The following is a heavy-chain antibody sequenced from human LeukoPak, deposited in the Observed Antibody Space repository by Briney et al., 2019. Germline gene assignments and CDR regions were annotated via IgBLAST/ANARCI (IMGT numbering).Heavy chain of an antibody. Sequence: PSETLSLTCTVSGGSISSGDYYWSWIRQPPGTGLEWLGYIYYSGSTYYNPSLKSRVTISVDTSKNQFSLKLSSVTAADTAVYYCARIFRGADGSGSYYRTFDYWGQGTLVTVSS. CDR1: GGSISSGDYY. CDR2: IYYSGST. J-gene: IGHJ4*02. CDR3: ARIFRGADGSGSYYRTFDY. D-gene: IGHD3-10*01. V-gene: IGHV4-30-4*01.